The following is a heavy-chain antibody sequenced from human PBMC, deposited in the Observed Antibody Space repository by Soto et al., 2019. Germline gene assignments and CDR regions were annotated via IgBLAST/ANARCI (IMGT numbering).Heavy chain of an antibody. J-gene: IGHJ4*02. CDR2: ISGSGGST. Sequence: LRLSCAASGFTFSDYAMSWVRQAPGKGLGWVSAISGSGGSTYYADSVKGRFTISRDKSKNTLYLQMNSLRAEDTALYYCAKSFSSNWYDYFDYWGQGSLVTV. V-gene: IGHV3-23*01. CDR3: AKSFSSNWYDYFDY. CDR1: GFTFSDYA. D-gene: IGHD6-13*01.